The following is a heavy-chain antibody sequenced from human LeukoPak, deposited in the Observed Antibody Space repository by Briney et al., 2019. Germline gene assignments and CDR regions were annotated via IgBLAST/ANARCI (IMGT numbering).Heavy chain of an antibody. CDR1: GFTFSTHW. Sequence: GGSLRLSCAASGFTFSTHWMSWVRQAAGKGLEWVANIKEDGSQKHYVDSVKGRFTISRDNAENSLYLEMNSLRVEDAAVYCCARRYSSGWFGDDYWGQGTLVTVSS. D-gene: IGHD6-19*01. V-gene: IGHV3-7*01. CDR3: ARRYSSGWFGDDY. J-gene: IGHJ4*02. CDR2: IKEDGSQK.